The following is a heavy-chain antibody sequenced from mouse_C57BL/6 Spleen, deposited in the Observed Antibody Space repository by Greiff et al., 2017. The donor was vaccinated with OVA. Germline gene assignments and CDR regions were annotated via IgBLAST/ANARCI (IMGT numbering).Heavy chain of an antibody. D-gene: IGHD2-2*01. CDR2: IDPSDSET. V-gene: IGHV1-52*01. J-gene: IGHJ1*03. CDR3: ARSPLVSPRVWYFDV. CDR1: GYTFTSYW. Sequence: QVQLKQPGAELVRPGSSVKLSCKASGYTFTSYWMHWVKQRPIQGLEWIGNIDPSDSETHYNQKFKDKATLTVDKSSSTAYMQLSSLTSEDSAVYYCARSPLVSPRVWYFDVWGTGTTVTVSS.